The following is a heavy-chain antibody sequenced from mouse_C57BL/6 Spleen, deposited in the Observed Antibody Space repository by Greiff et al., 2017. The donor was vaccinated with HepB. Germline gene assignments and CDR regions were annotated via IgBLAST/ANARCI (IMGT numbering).Heavy chain of an antibody. CDR2: ISSGSSTI. CDR3: ARSHYYAMDY. J-gene: IGHJ4*01. Sequence: EVQGVESGGGLVEPGGSLKLSCAASGFTFSDYGMHWVRQAPEKGLEWVAYISSGSSTIYYADTVKGRFTISRDNAKNTLFLQMTSLRSEDTAMYYCARSHYYAMDYWGQGTSVTVSS. V-gene: IGHV5-17*01. CDR1: GFTFSDYG.